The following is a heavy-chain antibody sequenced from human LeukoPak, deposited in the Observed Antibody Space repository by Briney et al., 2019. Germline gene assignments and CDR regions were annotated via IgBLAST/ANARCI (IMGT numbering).Heavy chain of an antibody. D-gene: IGHD4-11*01. CDR3: ARDYSNSPVDY. CDR2: IYYSGST. V-gene: IGHV4-31*03. Sequence: SETLSLTCTVSGGSISSGGYYWSWIRQHPGKGLEWIGYIYYSGSTYYNPSLKSRVTISVDTSKNQFSLKLSSVTAADTAVYYCARDYSNSPVDYWGQGTLVTVSS. J-gene: IGHJ4*02. CDR1: GGSISSGGYY.